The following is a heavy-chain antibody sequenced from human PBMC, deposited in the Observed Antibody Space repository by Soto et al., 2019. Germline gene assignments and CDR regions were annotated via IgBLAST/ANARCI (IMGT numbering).Heavy chain of an antibody. J-gene: IGHJ6*02. CDR3: ARGTGYYDSATYLPPNYYYYAMDV. CDR2: INPCGGST. D-gene: IGHD3-10*01. Sequence: ASVKVSCKASGYTFTNYYMHWVRQAPGQGLEWVGIINPCGGSTRYAQTFQGRVIMTRDTSTSTVYMELSSLRYEDTAVYFCARGTGYYDSATYLPPNYYYYAMDVWGQGTTVTVSS. V-gene: IGHV1-46*01. CDR1: GYTFTNYY.